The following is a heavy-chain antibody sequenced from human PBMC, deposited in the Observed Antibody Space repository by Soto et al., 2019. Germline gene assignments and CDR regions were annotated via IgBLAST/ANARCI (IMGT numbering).Heavy chain of an antibody. J-gene: IGHJ6*02. Sequence: QVQLQESGPGLVKPSQTLSLTCTVSGGSISSGDYYWSWIRQPPGKGLEWIGYIYYSGSTYYNPSLKSRVTISVDTSKNQFSLKLSSVTAADTAVYYCARIPLVATYYYGMDVWGQGTTVTVSS. CDR1: GGSISSGDYY. CDR3: ARIPLVATYYYGMDV. CDR2: IYYSGST. V-gene: IGHV4-30-4*01. D-gene: IGHD5-12*01.